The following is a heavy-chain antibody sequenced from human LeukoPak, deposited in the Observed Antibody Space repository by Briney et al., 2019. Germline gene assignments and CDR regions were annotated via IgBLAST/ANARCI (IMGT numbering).Heavy chain of an antibody. CDR3: ARDVDITGTDY. D-gene: IGHD1-20*01. Sequence: PGRSLRLSCAASGFTFSSYSMNWVGQAPGKGLEWVSSISSSSSYIYYADSVKGRFNISRDNAKNSLYLQMNSLRAEDTAVYYCARDVDITGTDYWGQGTLVTVSS. J-gene: IGHJ4*02. CDR2: ISSSSSYI. V-gene: IGHV3-21*01. CDR1: GFTFSSYS.